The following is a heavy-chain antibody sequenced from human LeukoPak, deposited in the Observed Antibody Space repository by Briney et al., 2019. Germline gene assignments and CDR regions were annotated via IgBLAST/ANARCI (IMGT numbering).Heavy chain of an antibody. CDR2: IKQDESER. CDR1: GFTFNSYW. J-gene: IGHJ4*02. V-gene: IGHV3-7*01. CDR3: ARVCATTTCYGH. D-gene: IGHD2-2*01. Sequence: GGSLRLSCAASGFTFNSYWMSWVRQAPGKGLEWVANIKQDESERYYVDPVKGRFTISRDNAKKSLYLQMNSLRDEDTAVYYCARVCATTTCYGHWGQGTLVTVSS.